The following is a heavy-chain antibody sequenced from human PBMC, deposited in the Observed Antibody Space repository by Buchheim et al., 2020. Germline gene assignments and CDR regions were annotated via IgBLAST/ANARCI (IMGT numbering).Heavy chain of an antibody. Sequence: QLQLVESGGGVVQPGRSLRLSCAASASGFTFSTYAMHWVRQAPGKGLEWVAVISYDGSNKYYADSVKGRFTISRDNSKNTLYLQMNILRVEDTAVYYCAREGGIAAAGYYYHYYGMDVWGQGTT. D-gene: IGHD6-13*01. CDR2: ISYDGSNK. CDR1: GFTFSTYA. V-gene: IGHV3-30-3*01. CDR3: AREGGIAAAGYYYHYYGMDV. J-gene: IGHJ6*02.